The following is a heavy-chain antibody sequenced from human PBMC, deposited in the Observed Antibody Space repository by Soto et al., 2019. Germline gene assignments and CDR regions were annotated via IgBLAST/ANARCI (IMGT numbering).Heavy chain of an antibody. V-gene: IGHV1-8*02. J-gene: IGHJ4*02. CDR3: ARVGSSSSDY. Sequence: ASVKVSCKASGYTFTNYDINWVRQATGQGLEWMGWMNPDNSNVGYAQRFQGRVTMTRNTSISTAYMELSSLRSEDTAVYYCARVGSSSSDYWGQGTLVTVSS. D-gene: IGHD6-6*01. CDR2: MNPDNSNV. CDR1: GYTFTNYD.